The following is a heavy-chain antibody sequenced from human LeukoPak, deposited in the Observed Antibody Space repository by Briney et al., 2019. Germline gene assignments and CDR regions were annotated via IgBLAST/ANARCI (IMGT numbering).Heavy chain of an antibody. J-gene: IGHJ6*02. CDR2: INPSGGST. Sequence: ASVKVSCKASGYTFTSYYMHWVRQAPGQGLEWMGIINPSGGSTSYAQKFQGRVTMTRDTSTSTVYMELSSLRSEDTAVYYCARVGEVVNYYYGMDVWGQGTTVTVSS. CDR1: GYTFTSYY. CDR3: ARVGEVVNYYYGMDV. V-gene: IGHV1-46*01. D-gene: IGHD2-15*01.